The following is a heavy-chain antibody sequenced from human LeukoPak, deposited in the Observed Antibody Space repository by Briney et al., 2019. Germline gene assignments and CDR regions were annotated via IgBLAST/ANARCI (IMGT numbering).Heavy chain of an antibody. CDR1: GFTFSNYA. CDR2: ISYDGNSK. CDR3: ARADYDFWSGYYNWFDP. Sequence: GGSLRLSCAASGFTFSNYAVHWVRQAPGKGLEWVAVISYDGNSKYYEDSAKGRFTISRDNSKNTLYLQMNSLRAEDTAVYYCARADYDFWSGYYNWFDPWGQGTLVTVSS. J-gene: IGHJ5*02. D-gene: IGHD3-3*01. V-gene: IGHV3-30*04.